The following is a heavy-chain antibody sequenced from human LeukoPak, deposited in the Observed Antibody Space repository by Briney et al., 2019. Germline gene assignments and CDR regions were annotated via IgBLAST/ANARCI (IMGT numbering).Heavy chain of an antibody. CDR1: GGSISSYY. V-gene: IGHV4-59*01. CDR2: IYYSGST. D-gene: IGHD6-19*01. J-gene: IGHJ2*01. Sequence: SETLSLTCTVSGGSISSYYWSWIRPPPGKGLGWIGYIYYSGSTNYNPSLKSRVTISVDTSKNQFSLNLSSVTAADTAVYYCARDSPYSSGWGEGRYFDLWGRGTLVTVSS. CDR3: ARDSPYSSGWGEGRYFDL.